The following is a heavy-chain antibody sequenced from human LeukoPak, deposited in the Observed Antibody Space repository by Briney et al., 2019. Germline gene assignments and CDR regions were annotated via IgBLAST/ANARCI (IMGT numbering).Heavy chain of an antibody. Sequence: GGSLRLSCAASGFTFSSYAMSWVRQAPGKGLEWVSAISGSGGSTYYADSVKGRFTISRDNSKNTLYLQMNSLRAEDTAVYYCAIYSGMLGFETWGQGALVTVSS. J-gene: IGHJ5*02. CDR2: ISGSGGST. CDR1: GFTFSSYA. V-gene: IGHV3-23*01. CDR3: AIYSGMLGFET. D-gene: IGHD3-16*01.